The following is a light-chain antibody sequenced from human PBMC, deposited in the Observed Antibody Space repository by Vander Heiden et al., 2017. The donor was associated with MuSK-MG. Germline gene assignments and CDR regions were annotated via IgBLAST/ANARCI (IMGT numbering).Light chain of an antibody. Sequence: EVVLTQFPVTLSLSPGQRATLSCRASQSVNRFLAWYQQKSGQPPRLLVYEASKRPPGRPARFSGSGSGTDFTLTINSLQPDDSAVYFCQQRTNGHGKRLIFGGGTKVRI. CDR3: QQRTNGHGKRLI. CDR1: QSVNRF. J-gene: IGKJ4*01. V-gene: IGKV3-11*01. CDR2: EAS.